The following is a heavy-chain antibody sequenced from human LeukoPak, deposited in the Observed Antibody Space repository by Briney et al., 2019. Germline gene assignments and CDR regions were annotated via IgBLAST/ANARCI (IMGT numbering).Heavy chain of an antibody. Sequence: SETLSLTCTVSGGSISSYYWSWIRQPPGKGLEWIGYIYYSGSTNYNPSLKSRVTISVDTSKNQFSLKLSSVTAADTAVYYCARDLRHIVVVTAKTDAFDIWGQGTMVTVSS. CDR3: ARDLRHIVVVTAKTDAFDI. V-gene: IGHV4-59*01. CDR1: GGSISSYY. CDR2: IYYSGST. D-gene: IGHD2-21*02. J-gene: IGHJ3*02.